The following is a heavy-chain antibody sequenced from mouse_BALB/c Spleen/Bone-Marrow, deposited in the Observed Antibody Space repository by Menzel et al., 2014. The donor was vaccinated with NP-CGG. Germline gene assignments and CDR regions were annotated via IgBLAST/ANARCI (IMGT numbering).Heavy chain of an antibody. CDR3: ATYDGFYFDY. CDR2: MSYSGST. D-gene: IGHD2-3*01. V-gene: IGHV3-8*02. Sequence: EVNVVESGPSLVKPSQTLSLTCSVTGDSIXSGYWNWIRKFPGNKLEYMGYMSYSGSTYYSPSLKSRISITRDTSKNQYYLQLNSVTTEDTATYYCATYDGFYFDYWGQGTTLTVSS. J-gene: IGHJ2*01. CDR1: GDSIXSGY.